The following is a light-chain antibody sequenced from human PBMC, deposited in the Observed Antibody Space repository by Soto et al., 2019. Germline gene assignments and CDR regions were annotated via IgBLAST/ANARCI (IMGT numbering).Light chain of an antibody. V-gene: IGKV1-9*01. CDR3: QHHNNYPPFT. Sequence: IQLTQSPSSLSASVGDRVSITCRASQDIQTYLAWYQQKRGEAPKLLISGTFTLQSGVPSRFNGSGSGTDFTLTISRLQPEDFATYYCQHHNNYPPFTFGHGTKVDLE. CDR2: GTF. CDR1: QDIQTY. J-gene: IGKJ3*01.